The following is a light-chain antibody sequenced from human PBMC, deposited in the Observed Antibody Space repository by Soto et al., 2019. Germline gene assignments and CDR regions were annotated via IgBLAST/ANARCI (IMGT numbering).Light chain of an antibody. CDR1: SSNIGAGYD. CDR3: QAYDSSLSGWV. V-gene: IGLV1-40*01. Sequence: QSVLTQPPSVSGAPGQRVTISCTGSSSNIGAGYDVHWYQQLPGTAPKLLIYGNSNRPSGVPDRFSGSKSATSASLAITGLQAEDEAEYYRQAYDSSLSGWVFAGGTKVAVL. J-gene: IGLJ3*02. CDR2: GNS.